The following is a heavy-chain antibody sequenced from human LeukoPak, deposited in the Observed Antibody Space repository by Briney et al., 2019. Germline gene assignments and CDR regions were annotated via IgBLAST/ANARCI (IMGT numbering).Heavy chain of an antibody. V-gene: IGHV4-59*01. CDR3: ARDREGRYFDWSSDAFDI. CDR1: GGSISSYY. J-gene: IGHJ3*02. Sequence: SETLSLTCTVSGGSISSYYWTWIRQPPGKGLEWIGYIFYSGSDNSNYNPSLKSRVTISVDTSKNQFSLKLSSVTAADTAVYYCARDREGRYFDWSSDAFDIWGQGTMVTVSS. CDR2: IFYSGSDNS. D-gene: IGHD3-9*01.